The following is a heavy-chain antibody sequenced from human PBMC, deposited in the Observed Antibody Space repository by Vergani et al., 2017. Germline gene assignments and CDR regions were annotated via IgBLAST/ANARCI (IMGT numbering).Heavy chain of an antibody. CDR1: GYSFTSYW. D-gene: IGHD3-10*01. Sequence: DVQLVQSGAEVKKPGESLRISCKGSGYSFTSYWISWVRQMPGKGLEWMGRIDPSDSYTNYSPSFQGHVTISADKSISTAYRQWSSLNASDTASYYCAGEGYYGSGSYYKDACEIWGQGTMVTVSS. CDR3: AGEGYYGSGSYYKDACEI. CDR2: IDPSDSYT. V-gene: IGHV5-10-1*03. J-gene: IGHJ3*02.